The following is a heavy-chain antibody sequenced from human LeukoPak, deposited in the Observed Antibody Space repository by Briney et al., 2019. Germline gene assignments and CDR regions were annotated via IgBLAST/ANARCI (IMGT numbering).Heavy chain of an antibody. V-gene: IGHV3-23*01. J-gene: IGHJ6*02. CDR1: GFTFSSHA. CDR2: ISGSGGST. CDR3: AKDFRERYFDWLFAGNGRYYGMDV. Sequence: AGGSLRLSCAASGFTFSSHAMSWVRQAPGKGLEWVSAISGSGGSTYYADSVKGRFTISRDNSKNTLYLQMNSLRAEDTAVYYCAKDFRERYFDWLFAGNGRYYGMDVWGQGTTVTVSS. D-gene: IGHD3-9*01.